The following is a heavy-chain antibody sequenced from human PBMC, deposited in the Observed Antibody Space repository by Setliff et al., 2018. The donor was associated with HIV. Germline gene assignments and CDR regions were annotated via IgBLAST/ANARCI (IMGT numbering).Heavy chain of an antibody. Sequence: PGGSLRLSCAASGFTFSNYGMHWVRQAPGKGLEWVAVIWYDANNKYYADSVKGRFTISRDNSKNTLYLQMNSLKSEDTALYYCTTQLLWFGERFGELSEIDYWGQGTLVTVS. CDR1: GFTFSNYG. V-gene: IGHV3-30*02. D-gene: IGHD3-10*01. J-gene: IGHJ4*02. CDR2: IWYDANNK. CDR3: TTQLLWFGERFGELSEIDY.